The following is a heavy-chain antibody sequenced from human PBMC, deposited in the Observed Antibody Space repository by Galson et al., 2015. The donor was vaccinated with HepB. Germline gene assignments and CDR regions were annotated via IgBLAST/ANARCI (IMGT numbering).Heavy chain of an antibody. J-gene: IGHJ4*02. CDR2: LNSDGSST. D-gene: IGHD3-3*01. Sequence: SLRLSCVASGFTFSSYWMHWVRQAPGKGLVWVSRLNSDGSSTTYADSVKGRFTISRDNAENTLYLQMNSLRIEDTALYYCAKDIDKGVGLFDFWGQGTLVTVSS. CDR3: AKDIDKGVGLFDF. CDR1: GFTFSSYW. V-gene: IGHV3-74*01.